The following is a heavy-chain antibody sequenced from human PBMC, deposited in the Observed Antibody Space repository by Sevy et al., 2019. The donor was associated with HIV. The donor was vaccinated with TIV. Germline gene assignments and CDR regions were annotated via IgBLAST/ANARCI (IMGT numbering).Heavy chain of an antibody. V-gene: IGHV2-5*02. CDR3: AHRRSKGITITEFDY. D-gene: IGHD3-9*01. J-gene: IGHJ4*02. Sequence: SGPTLVKPTQTLTLTCTFSGFSFTTRGVGVGWIRQPPGKALEWLALIYWDDDRRYSPSLKSRLTITRDTSKDQVVLTMANMDPVDTGTYYCAHRRSKGITITEFDYWGQGALVTVSS. CDR2: IYWDDDR. CDR1: GFSFTTRGVG.